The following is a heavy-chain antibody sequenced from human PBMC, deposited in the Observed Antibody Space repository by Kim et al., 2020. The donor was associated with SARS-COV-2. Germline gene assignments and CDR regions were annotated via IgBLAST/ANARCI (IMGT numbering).Heavy chain of an antibody. D-gene: IGHD3-22*01. CDR1: GFTFGDYA. Sequence: GGSLRLSCTASGFTFGDYAMSWFRQAPGKGLEWVGFIRIRPYGGTTEYATSVKGRFTISRDDSKSITYLQMNSLKSEDTAVYYCSRDEPYYFDSSGYYYFDYWGQGSLVTVSS. CDR3: SRDEPYYFDSSGYYYFDY. V-gene: IGHV3-49*03. J-gene: IGHJ4*02. CDR2: IRIRPYGGTT.